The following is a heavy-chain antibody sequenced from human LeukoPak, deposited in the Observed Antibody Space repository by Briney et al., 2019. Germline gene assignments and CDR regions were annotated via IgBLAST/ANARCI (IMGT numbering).Heavy chain of an antibody. D-gene: IGHD6-13*01. CDR1: GFTFSSYS. J-gene: IGHJ6*02. CDR3: ARGRGSSWYRVYYYGMDV. Sequence: PGGSLRLSCAASGFTFSSYSMNWVRQAPGKGLEWVSSISSSSSYIYYADSVKGRFTISRDNAKNSLYLQMNSLRAEDTAVYYCARGRGSSWYRVYYYGMDVWGQGTTVTVSS. V-gene: IGHV3-21*01. CDR2: ISSSSSYI.